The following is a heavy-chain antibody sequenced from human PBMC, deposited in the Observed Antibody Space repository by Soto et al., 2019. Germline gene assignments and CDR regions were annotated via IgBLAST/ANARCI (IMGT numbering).Heavy chain of an antibody. D-gene: IGHD6-13*01. Sequence: PGGSLRLSCAASGFTFSSYVMHWVRQAPGKGLEWVVVISYDGSNKYYADSVKGRFTIPRDNSKNTLYLQMNSLRAEDTAVYYCAKDMIAAAGFYGMDVWGQGTTVTVS. V-gene: IGHV3-30*18. CDR3: AKDMIAAAGFYGMDV. CDR2: ISYDGSNK. J-gene: IGHJ6*02. CDR1: GFTFSSYV.